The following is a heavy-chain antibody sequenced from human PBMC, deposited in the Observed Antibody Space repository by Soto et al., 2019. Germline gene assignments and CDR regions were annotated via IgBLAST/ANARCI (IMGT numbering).Heavy chain of an antibody. D-gene: IGHD3-22*01. Sequence: QVQLVESGGGVVQPGGSLRLSCAASGFTFSTSVMHVVRQAPGKGLEWMASISYGGVNKYYADSVKGRFTISRDISESTLYLQMNSLRTEDTAVYYCAREEFEDGRGHFDYWGQGTLVSVSS. J-gene: IGHJ4*02. CDR1: GFTFSTSV. CDR3: AREEFEDGRGHFDY. CDR2: ISYGGVNK. V-gene: IGHV3-30-3*01.